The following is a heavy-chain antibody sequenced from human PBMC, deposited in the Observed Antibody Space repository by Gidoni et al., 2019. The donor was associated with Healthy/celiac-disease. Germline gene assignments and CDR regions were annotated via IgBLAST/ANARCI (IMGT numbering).Heavy chain of an antibody. CDR2: IRSKAYGGTT. J-gene: IGHJ4*02. CDR1: GFTFGDYA. D-gene: IGHD5-18*01. V-gene: IGHV3-49*04. CDR3: TRGGWGYRTTKGYFDY. Sequence: EVQLVESGGGLVQPGRSLRLSCTASGFTFGDYAMSWVRQAPGKGLEWVGFIRSKAYGGTTEYAASVKGRFTISRDDSKSIAYLQMNSLKTEDTAVYYCTRGGWGYRTTKGYFDYWGQGTLVTVSS.